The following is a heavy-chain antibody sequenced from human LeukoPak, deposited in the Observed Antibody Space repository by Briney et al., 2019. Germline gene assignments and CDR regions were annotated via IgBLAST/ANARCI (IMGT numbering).Heavy chain of an antibody. Sequence: GGSLRLSCAASGFTFSSYGMHWVRQAPGKGLEWVAVISYDGSNKYYADSVKGRFTISRDNSKNTLYLQMNSLRAEDTAVYYCAKNMAGSLRAFDYWGQGTLVTVSS. V-gene: IGHV3-30*18. J-gene: IGHJ4*02. D-gene: IGHD2-8*01. CDR2: ISYDGSNK. CDR3: AKNMAGSLRAFDY. CDR1: GFTFSSYG.